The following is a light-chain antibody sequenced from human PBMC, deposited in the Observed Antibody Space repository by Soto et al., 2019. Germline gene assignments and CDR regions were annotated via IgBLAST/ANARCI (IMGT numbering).Light chain of an antibody. CDR2: RAS. V-gene: IGKV1-5*03. Sequence: DIQLTQSPSTLSASVGDRVTITCRASQSVGASLAWYQQRPGIAPKLLIYRASNLEGGVPSRFSGVGSGTEFSLLITGLQPDDFATYYCQQYHTASQWTFGQGTK. CDR1: QSVGAS. CDR3: QQYHTASQWT. J-gene: IGKJ1*01.